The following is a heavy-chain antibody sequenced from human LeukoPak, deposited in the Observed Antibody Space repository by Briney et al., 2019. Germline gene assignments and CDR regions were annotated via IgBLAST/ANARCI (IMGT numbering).Heavy chain of an antibody. D-gene: IGHD5-18*01. CDR2: FDPEDGET. Sequence: GASVKVSCKVSGYTLTELSMHWVRQAPGKGLEWMGGFDPEDGETIYAQKFQGRVTMTRDTSTSTVYMELSSLRSEDTAVYYCARERHTAPEYYFDYWGQGTLVTVSS. CDR3: ARERHTAPEYYFDY. J-gene: IGHJ4*02. CDR1: GYTLTELS. V-gene: IGHV1-24*01.